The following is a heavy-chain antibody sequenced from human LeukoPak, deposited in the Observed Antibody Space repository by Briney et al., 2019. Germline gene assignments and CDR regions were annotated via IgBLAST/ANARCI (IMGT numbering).Heavy chain of an antibody. CDR2: IYTSGST. CDR1: GGSISSGSYY. D-gene: IGHD3-16*01. V-gene: IGHV4-61*02. J-gene: IGHJ3*02. Sequence: SETLSLTCTVSGGSISSGSYYWSWIRQPAGKGLEWIGRIYTSGSTNYNPSLKSRVTISVDTSKNQFSLKLSSVTAADTAVYYCAAGGLIKYAFDIWGQGTMVTVSS. CDR3: AAGGLIKYAFDI.